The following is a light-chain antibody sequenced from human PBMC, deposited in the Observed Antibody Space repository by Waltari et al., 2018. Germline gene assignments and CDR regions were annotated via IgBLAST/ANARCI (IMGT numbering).Light chain of an antibody. J-gene: IGKJ1*01. CDR3: QHYVSLPVT. V-gene: IGKV3-20*01. CDR2: GAS. Sequence: IVLTRSPGHLPLSSREGATPSCRASQSVSWALAWYQQNPGQAPSLLIYGASNRATGIPDRFSGSGSGTDFSLIISRLEPEDFAVYYCQHYVSLPVTFGQGTKVEIK. CDR1: QSVSWA.